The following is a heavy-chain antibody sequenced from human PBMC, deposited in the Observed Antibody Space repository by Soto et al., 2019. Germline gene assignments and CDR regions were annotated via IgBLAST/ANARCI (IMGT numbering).Heavy chain of an antibody. D-gene: IGHD5-12*01. V-gene: IGHV3-30-3*01. J-gene: IGHJ4*02. Sequence: QVLLVESGGGVVQPGRSLRLSCAASGFTFSKYGLHWVRQAPGKGLEWVAVISYDGSNRYYADSVKGRFTISRDDSKNTLYLQLKSLRAEDTAIYYCARDPSEMAAISGLFDSWGQGTLVIVSS. CDR1: GFTFSKYG. CDR2: ISYDGSNR. CDR3: ARDPSEMAAISGLFDS.